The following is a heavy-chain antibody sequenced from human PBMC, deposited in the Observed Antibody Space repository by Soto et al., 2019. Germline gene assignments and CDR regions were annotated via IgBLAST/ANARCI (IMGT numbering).Heavy chain of an antibody. CDR3: AREESLVELRYLYYGMDV. Sequence: SQTLSLTCAISGDSVSSNSAAWNWIRQSPSRGLEWLGRTYYRSKWYNDYAVSVKSRITINPDTSKNQFSLQLNSVTPEDTAVYYCAREESLVELRYLYYGMDVWGQGTTVTVSS. J-gene: IGHJ6*02. CDR2: TYYRSKWYN. CDR1: GDSVSSNSAA. V-gene: IGHV6-1*01. D-gene: IGHD1-7*01.